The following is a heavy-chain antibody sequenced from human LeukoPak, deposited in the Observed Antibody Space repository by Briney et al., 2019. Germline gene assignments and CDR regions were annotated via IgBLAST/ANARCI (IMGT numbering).Heavy chain of an antibody. Sequence: ETLSLTCTVSGGSISSSSYYWGWIRQPPGKGLEWIGRIYYSGSTYYNPSLKSLVTISVDTSKNQFSLKLSSVTAADTAVYYCARAGDGAARFQHWGQGTLVTVSS. CDR1: GGSISSSSYY. CDR2: IYYSGST. CDR3: ARAGDGAARFQH. D-gene: IGHD6-6*01. J-gene: IGHJ1*01. V-gene: IGHV4-39*01.